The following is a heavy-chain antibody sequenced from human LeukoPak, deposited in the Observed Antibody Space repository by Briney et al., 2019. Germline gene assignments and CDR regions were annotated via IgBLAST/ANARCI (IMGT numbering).Heavy chain of an antibody. CDR3: AMIPYGDYYYYGMDV. CDR1: GYTFTSYA. Sequence: ASVKVSCKASGYTFTSYAMHWVRQAPGQRLEWMGWINAGNGNTKYSQKFQGRVTITRDTSASTAYMELSSLRSEDTAVYYCAMIPYGDYYYYGMDVWGQGTTVTVSS. V-gene: IGHV1-3*01. J-gene: IGHJ6*02. D-gene: IGHD4-17*01. CDR2: INAGNGNT.